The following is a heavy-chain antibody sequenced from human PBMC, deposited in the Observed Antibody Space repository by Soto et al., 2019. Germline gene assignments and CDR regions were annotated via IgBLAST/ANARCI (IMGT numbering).Heavy chain of an antibody. Sequence: PGESLKISCETFVYGFTNYWIAWVRQMPGKGLELMGIINPADSATRYSPSFQGQVIISVDKYISTAYLQWSSLKASDTATYYCARRYTSGWYFDYWGQGTPVTVSS. J-gene: IGHJ4*02. D-gene: IGHD6-19*01. CDR1: VYGFTNYW. CDR3: ARRYTSGWYFDY. V-gene: IGHV5-51*01. CDR2: INPADSAT.